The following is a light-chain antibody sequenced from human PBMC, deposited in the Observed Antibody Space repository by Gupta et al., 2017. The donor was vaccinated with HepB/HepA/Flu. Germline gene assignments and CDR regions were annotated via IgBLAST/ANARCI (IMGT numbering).Light chain of an antibody. Sequence: DIQMTQSPSSLSASVGDRVTITCRTSQNIGNSLAWYQQKPGKAPKTLIYGASSLQSGVPLRVSGSGSGTEFTLTISSLQPEDFGTYYCHQYKTYPWTFGQGTRVEI. CDR2: GAS. CDR1: QNIGNS. CDR3: HQYKTYPWT. V-gene: IGKV1-16*01. J-gene: IGKJ1*01.